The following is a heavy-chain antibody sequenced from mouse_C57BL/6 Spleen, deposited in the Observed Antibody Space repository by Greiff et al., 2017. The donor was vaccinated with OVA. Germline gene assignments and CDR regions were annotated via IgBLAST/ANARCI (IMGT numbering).Heavy chain of an antibody. V-gene: IGHV1-52*01. J-gene: IGHJ2*01. CDR1: GYTFTSYW. CDR3: ARDDYDGYFDY. D-gene: IGHD2-4*01. CDR2: IDPSDSET. Sequence: QVQLQQPGAELVRPGSSVKLSCKASGYTFTSYWMHWVKQRPIQGLDWIGNIDPSDSETHYNQKFKDKATLTVDKSSSTAYMQLSSLTSEDSAVYYCARDDYDGYFDYWGQGTTLTVSS.